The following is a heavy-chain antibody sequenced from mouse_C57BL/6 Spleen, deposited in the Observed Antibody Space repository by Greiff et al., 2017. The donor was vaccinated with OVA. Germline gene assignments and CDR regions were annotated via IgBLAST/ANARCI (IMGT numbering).Heavy chain of an antibody. D-gene: IGHD1-1*01. CDR3: ITTVVGAMDY. Sequence: VQVVESGAELVRPGASVTLSCKASGYTFTDYEMHWVKQTPVHGLEWIGAIDPETGGTAYNQQFKGKAILTADKSSSTAYMELRSLTSEDSAVYYSITTVVGAMDYWGQGTSVTVSS. CDR1: GYTFTDYE. V-gene: IGHV1-15*01. J-gene: IGHJ4*01. CDR2: IDPETGGT.